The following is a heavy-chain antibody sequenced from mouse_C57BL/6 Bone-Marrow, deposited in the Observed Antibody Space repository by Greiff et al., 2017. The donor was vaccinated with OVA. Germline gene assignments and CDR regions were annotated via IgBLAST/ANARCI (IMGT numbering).Heavy chain of an antibody. J-gene: IGHJ4*01. V-gene: IGHV1-64*01. CDR2: IHPNSGST. CDR3: ARFFPPMDY. CDR1: GYTFTSYW. Sequence: QVQLKQPGAELVKPGASVKLSCKASGYTFTSYWMHWVKQSPGQGLEWIGMIHPNSGSTNSNETFKSKATLTVAKSSSTADMQLSSLTSEYAAVYYCARFFPPMDYWGQGTSVTVSS.